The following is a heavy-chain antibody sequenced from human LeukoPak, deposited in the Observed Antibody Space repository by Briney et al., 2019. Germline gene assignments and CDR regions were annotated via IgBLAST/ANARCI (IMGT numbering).Heavy chain of an antibody. Sequence: SETLSLTCAVYGGSFSAYYWSWIRQPPGKGLEWIGEINHSGSTNYNPSLKSRVTISVDTSKNQFSLKLSSVTAADTSVYYCARREIVVVPAASFDHWGQGTLVTVSS. CDR3: ARREIVVVPAASFDH. V-gene: IGHV4-34*01. D-gene: IGHD2-2*01. CDR2: INHSGST. J-gene: IGHJ5*02. CDR1: GGSFSAYY.